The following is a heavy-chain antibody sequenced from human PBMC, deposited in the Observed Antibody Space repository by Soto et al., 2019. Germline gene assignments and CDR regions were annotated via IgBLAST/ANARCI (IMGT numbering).Heavy chain of an antibody. D-gene: IGHD1-26*01. CDR3: SKVPLPPYFFDY. CDR2: ISNDGSKN. V-gene: IGHV3-30*18. J-gene: IGHJ4*02. CDR1: GFTLSNYG. Sequence: GGALRLSWAASGFTLSNYGMHWGRQAPGKGLEWVAFISNDGSKNYYADFVRGRFTLSRDNSMNTLFLQINSLRPEDTATYFFSKVPLPPYFFDYPGPGTLVTVSS.